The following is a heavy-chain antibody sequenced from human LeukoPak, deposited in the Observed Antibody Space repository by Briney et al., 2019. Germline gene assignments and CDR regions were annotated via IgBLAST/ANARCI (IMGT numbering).Heavy chain of an antibody. CDR3: ASRSRGGSWYFDY. D-gene: IGHD6-13*01. V-gene: IGHV4-30-2*01. Sequence: SETLSLTCAVSGGSISSGGYSWSWIRQPPGKGLEWIGYIYHSGSTYYNPSLKSRVTISVDRSKYQFSLKLSSVTAADTAVYYCASRSRGGSWYFDYWGQGTLVTVSS. CDR1: GGSISSGGYS. J-gene: IGHJ4*02. CDR2: IYHSGST.